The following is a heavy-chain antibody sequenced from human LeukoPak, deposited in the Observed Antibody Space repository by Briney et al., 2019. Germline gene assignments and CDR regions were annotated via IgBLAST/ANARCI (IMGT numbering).Heavy chain of an antibody. J-gene: IGHJ4*02. V-gene: IGHV3-21*06. CDR1: GFTFSSYS. D-gene: IGHD5-24*01. Sequence: GGSLRLPCAASGFTFSSYSMNWVRQAPGKGLEWVSSISSSSSYIYYADSVKGRFTISRDNAKNSLYLQMNSLRAEDTAVYYCARVRDGYKDYWGQGTLVTVSS. CDR2: ISSSSSYI. CDR3: ARVRDGYKDY.